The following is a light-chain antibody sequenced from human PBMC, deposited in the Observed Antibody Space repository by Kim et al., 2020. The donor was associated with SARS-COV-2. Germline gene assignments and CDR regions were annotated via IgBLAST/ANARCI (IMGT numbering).Light chain of an antibody. CDR2: AAS. Sequence: DIQMTQSPSSLSASVGDRVTITCRASQSISSYLNWYQQKPGKAPKLLIYAASSLQSGVPSRFSGSGSGTDFTLTISSLQPEDFATYYGQQSYSTPHTFGQRTKREI. V-gene: IGKV1-39*01. J-gene: IGKJ2*01. CDR3: QQSYSTPHT. CDR1: QSISSY.